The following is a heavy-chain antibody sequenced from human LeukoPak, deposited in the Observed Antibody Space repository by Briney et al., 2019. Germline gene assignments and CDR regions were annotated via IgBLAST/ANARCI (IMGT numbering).Heavy chain of an antibody. D-gene: IGHD3-10*01. Sequence: ASVKVSCKASGYTFTSYAISWVRQAPGQGLEWMGRISAFIGTTNYAQKLQGRVTMTTDTSTSTAYMELRSLRSDDTAVYYCVVEVQGVIISYFDYWGQGTLVTVSS. CDR1: GYTFTSYA. CDR3: VVEVQGVIISYFDY. V-gene: IGHV1-18*01. J-gene: IGHJ4*02. CDR2: ISAFIGTT.